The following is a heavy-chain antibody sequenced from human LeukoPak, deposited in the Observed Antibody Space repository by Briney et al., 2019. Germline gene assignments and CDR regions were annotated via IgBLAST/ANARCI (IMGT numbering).Heavy chain of an antibody. Sequence: GGSLRLSCAASGFTVSSYAMSWVRQAPGKGLEWVSAISGSGGSTYYADSVKGRFTISRDNSKNTLYLQMNSLRAEDTAVYYCARGPSGYHNTGGQGTLVTVSS. CDR3: ARGPSGYHNT. CDR1: GFTVSSYA. J-gene: IGHJ4*02. CDR2: ISGSGGST. V-gene: IGHV3-23*01. D-gene: IGHD5-12*01.